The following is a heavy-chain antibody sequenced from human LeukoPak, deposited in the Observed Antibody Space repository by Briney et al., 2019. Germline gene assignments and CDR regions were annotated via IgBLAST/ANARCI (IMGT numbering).Heavy chain of an antibody. V-gene: IGHV4-61*02. J-gene: IGHJ6*02. CDR3: ARGRDDFWRNYYYYYGMDV. Sequence: PSETLSLTCTVSGGSISSGSYYWSWIRQPAGKGLEWIGRIYTSGSTNYNPSLKSRVTISVDTSKNQFSLKLSSVTAADTAVYYCARGRDDFWRNYYYYYGMDVWGQGTTATVSS. D-gene: IGHD3-3*01. CDR1: GGSISSGSYY. CDR2: IYTSGST.